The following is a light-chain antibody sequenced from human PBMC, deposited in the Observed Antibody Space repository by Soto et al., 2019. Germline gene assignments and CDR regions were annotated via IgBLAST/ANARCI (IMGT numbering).Light chain of an antibody. Sequence: DIVMTQSPATLSVSPGERATLSCRASQSVSSKLAWFQQKPGQAPRLLIYGASSRAAGIPDRFSGSGSGTDFTLTISRLEPEDFAVYYCQQHGSSPLTFGGGTKV. J-gene: IGKJ4*01. CDR2: GAS. V-gene: IGKV3-20*01. CDR1: QSVSSK. CDR3: QQHGSSPLT.